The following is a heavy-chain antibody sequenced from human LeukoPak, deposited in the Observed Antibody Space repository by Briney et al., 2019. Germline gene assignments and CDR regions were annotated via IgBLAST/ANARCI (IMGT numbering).Heavy chain of an antibody. J-gene: IGHJ4*02. CDR2: INPNSGGT. CDR3: ARDSYYYDSSGFDY. V-gene: IGHV1-2*02. CDR1: GYTFTGYY. D-gene: IGHD3-22*01. Sequence: ASVKVSCKASGYTFTGYYMHWVRQARGQGLEWMGWINPNSGGTNYAQKLQGRVTMTTDTSTSTAYMELRSLRSDDTAVYYCARDSYYYDSSGFDYWGQGTLVTVSS.